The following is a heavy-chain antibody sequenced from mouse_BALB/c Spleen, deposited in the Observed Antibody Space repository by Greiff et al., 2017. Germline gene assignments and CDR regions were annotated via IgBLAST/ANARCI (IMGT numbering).Heavy chain of an antibody. CDR1: GFNIKDTY. CDR2: IDPANGNT. Sequence: VQLKQSGAELVKPGASVKLSCTASGFNIKDTYMHWVKQRPEQGLEWIGRIDPANGNTKYDPKFQGKATITADTSSNTAYLQLSSLTSEDTAVYYCARDGYALYFDVWGAGTTVTVSS. J-gene: IGHJ1*01. CDR3: ARDGYALYFDV. D-gene: IGHD2-2*01. V-gene: IGHV14-3*02.